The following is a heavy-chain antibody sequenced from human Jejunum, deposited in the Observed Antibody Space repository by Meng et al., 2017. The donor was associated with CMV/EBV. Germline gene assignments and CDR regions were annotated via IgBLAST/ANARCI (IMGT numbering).Heavy chain of an antibody. D-gene: IGHD3-16*01. V-gene: IGHV6-1*01. CDR1: GEEVASNRAT. Sequence: CTILGEEVASNRATWNGIRQSPSRGMEWLGRTYYRSKWYDDYATSVKGRITINADTAKNQCSLHLNSGTPEDTAGDYCVREGTWGHWGQGTLVTVSS. CDR2: TYYRSKWYD. J-gene: IGHJ4*02. CDR3: VREGTWGH.